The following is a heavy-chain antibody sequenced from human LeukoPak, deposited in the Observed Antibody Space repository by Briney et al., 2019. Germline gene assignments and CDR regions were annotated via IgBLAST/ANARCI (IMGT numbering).Heavy chain of an antibody. V-gene: IGHV3-30-3*01. CDR1: DGSISSYY. Sequence: LSLTCTVSDGSISSYYWSWVRQAPGKGLEWVAVISYDGSNKCYADSVKGRFTISRDNSKNTLYLQMNSLRAEDTAVYYCARVGSVATIFNYWGQGTLVTVSS. D-gene: IGHD5-12*01. J-gene: IGHJ4*02. CDR2: ISYDGSNK. CDR3: ARVGSVATIFNY.